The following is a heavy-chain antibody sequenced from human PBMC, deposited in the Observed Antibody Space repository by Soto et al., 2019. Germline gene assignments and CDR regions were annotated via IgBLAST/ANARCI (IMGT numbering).Heavy chain of an antibody. D-gene: IGHD2-8*02. J-gene: IGHJ4*02. V-gene: IGHV3-30*03. CDR1: GFTVSSYG. CDR3: TGEVASVY. CDR2: ISRDGGTK. Sequence: QVQLVESGGGVVQPGRSLRLSCAASGFTVSSYGMHWVRQAPGKGLEWVAVISRDGGTKYYADTVKGRFTISRDNSRNTLFLEMNSLRSDDMAVYYCTGEVASVYWGQGTLVTVSS.